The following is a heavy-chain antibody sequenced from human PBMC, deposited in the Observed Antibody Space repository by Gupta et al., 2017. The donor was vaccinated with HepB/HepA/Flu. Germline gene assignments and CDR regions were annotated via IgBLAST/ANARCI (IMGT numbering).Heavy chain of an antibody. CDR2: INSDGSST. Sequence: EVQLVESGGGLVQPGGSLRLPCAASGFTFSSYWMHWVRPAPGKGLVWVSRINSDGSSTSNGDSVKGRFTISRDNAKNTLYLQMNSLRAEDTAVYYCAREYYYGSGSYPSAFDYWGQGTLVTVSS. CDR3: AREYYYGSGSYPSAFDY. CDR1: GFTFSSYW. J-gene: IGHJ4*02. V-gene: IGHV3-74*01. D-gene: IGHD3-10*01.